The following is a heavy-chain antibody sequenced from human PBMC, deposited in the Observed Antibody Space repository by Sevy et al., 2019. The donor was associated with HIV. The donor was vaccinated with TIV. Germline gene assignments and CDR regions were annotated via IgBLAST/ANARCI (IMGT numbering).Heavy chain of an antibody. D-gene: IGHD6-19*01. CDR1: GFTFSSYE. CDR3: ATSPGIAVACTLRPGDY. J-gene: IGHJ4*02. V-gene: IGHV3-48*03. CDR2: ISSSGSTI. Sequence: GGSLRLSCAASGFTFSSYEMNWVRQAPGKGLEWVSYISSSGSTIYYADSVKGRFTISRDNAKNSLYLQMNSLRAEDTAVYYCATSPGIAVACTLRPGDYWGQGTLVTVSS.